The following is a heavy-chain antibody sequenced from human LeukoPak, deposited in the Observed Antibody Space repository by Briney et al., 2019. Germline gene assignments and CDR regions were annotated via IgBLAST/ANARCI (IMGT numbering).Heavy chain of an antibody. CDR3: ARHLITAAAGTLGNYFDY. CDR1: GDSISSSSYY. CDR2: IFYSGST. D-gene: IGHD1-1*01. V-gene: IGHV4-39*01. Sequence: SETLSLTCTVSGDSISSSSYYRGWIRQPPGKGLEWIGSIFYSGSTYYNPSLERRVTISVDTSKNQFSLKQSSVTAADTAVFYCARHLITAAAGTLGNYFDYWGQGTLVTVSS. J-gene: IGHJ4*02.